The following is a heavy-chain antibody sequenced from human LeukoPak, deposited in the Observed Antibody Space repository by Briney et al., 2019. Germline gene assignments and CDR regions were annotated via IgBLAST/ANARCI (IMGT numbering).Heavy chain of an antibody. CDR2: ISYDGSNK. Sequence: HPGGSLRLSCAASGFTFSSYAMHWVRQAPGKGLEWVAVISYDGSNKYYADSVKGRFTISRDNSKNTVYLQVISLTAEDTAVYYCAKDDAWLRFGEWSQGTLVTVSS. J-gene: IGHJ4*02. D-gene: IGHD3-10*01. CDR3: AKDDAWLRFGE. CDR1: GFTFSSYA. V-gene: IGHV3-30*04.